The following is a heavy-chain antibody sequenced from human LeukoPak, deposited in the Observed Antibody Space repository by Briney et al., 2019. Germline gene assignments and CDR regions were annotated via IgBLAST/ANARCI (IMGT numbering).Heavy chain of an antibody. CDR3: ARGDGYNYNWFDP. D-gene: IGHD5-24*01. V-gene: IGHV4-59*01. CDR1: GGSISSYY. J-gene: IGHJ5*02. CDR2: IYYSGST. Sequence: PSETLSLTCTVSGGSISSYYWSWIRQPPGKGLEWIGYIYYSGSTNYNPSLKSRVTISVDTSKNQFSLKLSFVTAADTAVYYCARGDGYNYNWFDPWAREPWSPSPQ.